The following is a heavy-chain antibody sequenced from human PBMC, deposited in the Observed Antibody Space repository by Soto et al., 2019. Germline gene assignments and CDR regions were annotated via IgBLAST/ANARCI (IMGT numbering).Heavy chain of an antibody. CDR3: ARADRQYCSVSTCYIFDS. V-gene: IGHV4-61*01. Sequence: SETLSLTCIVSGASVSSDSYYWTWIRQPPGKGLEWIGYTDYSGSTKYNPSLKSRVTISVDTSKNQFSLRVSSVTAADTAMYYCARADRQYCSVSTCYIFDSWGQGTRVTVSS. J-gene: IGHJ4*02. CDR1: GASVSSDSYY. D-gene: IGHD2-2*02. CDR2: TDYSGST.